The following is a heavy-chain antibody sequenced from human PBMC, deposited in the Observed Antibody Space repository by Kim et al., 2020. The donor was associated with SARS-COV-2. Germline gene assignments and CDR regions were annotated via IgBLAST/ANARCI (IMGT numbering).Heavy chain of an antibody. J-gene: IGHJ2*01. CDR3: AKSYGDLGWYFDL. D-gene: IGHD4-17*01. CDR1: GFTFSSYG. V-gene: IGHV3-30*18. Sequence: GGSLRLSCAASGFTFSSYGMHWVRQAPGKGLEWVAVISYDGSNKYYADSVKGRFTISRDNSKNTLYLQMNSLRAEDTAVYYCAKSYGDLGWYFDLWGRGTLVTVSS. CDR2: ISYDGSNK.